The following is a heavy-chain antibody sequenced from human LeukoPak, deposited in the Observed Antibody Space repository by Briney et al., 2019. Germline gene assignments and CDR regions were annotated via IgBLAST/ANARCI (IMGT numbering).Heavy chain of an antibody. J-gene: IGHJ5*02. CDR2: INPNSGGT. CDR3: ARRLSDRRVNWFDP. D-gene: IGHD3-22*01. CDR1: GYTFTGYY. V-gene: IGHV1-2*06. Sequence: GASVKVSCKASGYTFTGYYMHWVRQAPGQGLEWMGRINPNSGGTNYAQKFQGRVTMTRDTSISTAYMELSRLRSDDTAVYYCARRLSDRRVNWFDPWGQGTLVTVSS.